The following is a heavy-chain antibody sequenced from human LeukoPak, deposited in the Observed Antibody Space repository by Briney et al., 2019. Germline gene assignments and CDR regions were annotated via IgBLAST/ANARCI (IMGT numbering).Heavy chain of an antibody. J-gene: IGHJ3*02. V-gene: IGHV4-59*08. Sequence: SETLSLTCTVSGGSISSYYWSWIRQPPGKGLEWIGYIYYSGSTNYNPSLKSRVTISVDTSENQFSLKLSSVTAADTAVYYCARRESYTFDIWGQGTMVTVSS. D-gene: IGHD3-10*01. CDR1: GGSISSYY. CDR3: ARRESYTFDI. CDR2: IYYSGST.